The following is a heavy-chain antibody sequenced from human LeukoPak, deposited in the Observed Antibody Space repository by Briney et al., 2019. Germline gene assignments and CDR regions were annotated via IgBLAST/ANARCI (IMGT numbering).Heavy chain of an antibody. J-gene: IGHJ5*02. Sequence: GGSLRLSCAASGFTFNVYTMNWIRQAPGKGLEWVSSISSTSRYIYYADSMKGRFTISRDNAKNSLYLEMNSLRAEDTALYYCARVGRSIVAAGDPWGQGTLVTVSS. D-gene: IGHD6-13*01. CDR1: GFTFNVYT. CDR2: ISSTSRYI. CDR3: ARVGRSIVAAGDP. V-gene: IGHV3-21*06.